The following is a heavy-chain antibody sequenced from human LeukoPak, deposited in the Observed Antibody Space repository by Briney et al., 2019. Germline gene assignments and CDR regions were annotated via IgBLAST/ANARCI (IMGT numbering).Heavy chain of an antibody. CDR2: IYYSGST. CDR1: GGSISSYY. D-gene: IGHD3-22*01. J-gene: IGHJ4*02. V-gene: IGHV4-59*08. Sequence: SETLSLTCTVSGGSISSYYWSWIRQPPGKGLEWIGYIYYSGSTNYNPSLKSRVTISVDTSKNQFSLKLSSVTAADTAVYYCARRSNSGETYYYDSSGLYFDYWGQGTLVTVSS. CDR3: ARRSNSGETYYYDSSGLYFDY.